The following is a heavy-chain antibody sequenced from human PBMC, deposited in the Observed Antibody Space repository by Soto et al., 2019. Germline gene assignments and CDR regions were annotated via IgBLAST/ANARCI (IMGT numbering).Heavy chain of an antibody. J-gene: IGHJ4*02. Sequence: QVQLVQSGAEVKRPGSSVRVSRKASEDTFDSYAISWVRQAPGQGLDWMGGVIPFFNTPNYAKKFQGRVTITAVESTSTAYMELSSLRSEDTAMYYCAAESAYGGNPLAFLYWGQGTLVTVSS. CDR3: AAESAYGGNPLAFLY. CDR2: VIPFFNTP. V-gene: IGHV1-69*01. D-gene: IGHD1-26*01. CDR1: EDTFDSYA.